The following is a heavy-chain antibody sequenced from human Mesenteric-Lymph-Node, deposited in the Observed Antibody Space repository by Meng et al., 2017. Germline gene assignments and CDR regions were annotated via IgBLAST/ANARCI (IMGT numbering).Heavy chain of an antibody. Sequence: EHPQESVPGLGQPPGTLSLTWAVSGGSSSSSNWWSWVRQPPGKGLEWIGEIYHSGSTNYNPSLKSRVTISVDKSKNQFSLKLSSVTAADTAVYYCARRGVAGTCYWGQGTLVTVFS. D-gene: IGHD6-19*01. CDR2: IYHSGST. J-gene: IGHJ4*02. CDR1: GGSSSSSNW. V-gene: IGHV4-4*03. CDR3: ARRGVAGTCY.